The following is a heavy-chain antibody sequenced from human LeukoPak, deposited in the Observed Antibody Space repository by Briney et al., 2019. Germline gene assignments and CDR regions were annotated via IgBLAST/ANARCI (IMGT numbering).Heavy chain of an antibody. CDR3: TTDLYYGDPPDY. V-gene: IGHV3-15*01. D-gene: IGHD4-17*01. CDR1: GFTFSNAW. J-gene: IGHJ4*02. CDR2: IKSKTDGGTT. Sequence: GGSLRLSCAASGFTFSNAWMSWVRQAPGKGLEWVGRIKSKTDGGTTDYAAPVKGRFTISRDDSKNTLYLQMNSLKTEDTAVYYCTTDLYYGDPPDYWGQGTLVTVSS.